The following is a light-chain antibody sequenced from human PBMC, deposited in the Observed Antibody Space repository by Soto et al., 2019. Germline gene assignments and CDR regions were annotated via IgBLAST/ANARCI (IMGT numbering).Light chain of an antibody. Sequence: EIVLTQSPATLSLSPGERATLSCRASQSVGSYLAWYQQKPGQAPRLLIYDASNRATGIPARFSGSGSGTDFSLTISSVEPEDFAVYYCQQRSNWPIFTFGPGTKVDIK. J-gene: IGKJ3*01. V-gene: IGKV3-11*01. CDR3: QQRSNWPIFT. CDR1: QSVGSY. CDR2: DAS.